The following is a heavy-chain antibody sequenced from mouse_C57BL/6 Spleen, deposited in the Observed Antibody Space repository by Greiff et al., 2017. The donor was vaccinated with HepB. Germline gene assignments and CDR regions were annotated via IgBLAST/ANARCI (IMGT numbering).Heavy chain of an antibody. CDR3: TTRLSNYVSWFAY. D-gene: IGHD2-5*01. J-gene: IGHJ3*01. Sequence: EVQLQQSGAELVRPGASVKLSCTASGFNIKDDYMHWVKQRPEQGLEWIGWIDPENGDTEYASKFQGKATITADTSSNTAYLQLSSLTSEDTAVYYCTTRLSNYVSWFAYWGQGTLVTVSA. V-gene: IGHV14-4*01. CDR2: IDPENGDT. CDR1: GFNIKDDY.